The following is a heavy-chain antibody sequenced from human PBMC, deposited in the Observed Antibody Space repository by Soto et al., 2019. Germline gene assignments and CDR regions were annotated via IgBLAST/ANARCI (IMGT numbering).Heavy chain of an antibody. Sequence: GGSLRLSCAVSGFTFSNYAISWVRQAPGKGLEWVSINSGGGDTSYYADSVKGRFTISRDNSRNTLYLQMNSLRAGDSAKYYCAKEGTSGLYYFDYWGPGTLVTVSS. CDR3: AKEGTSGLYYFDY. D-gene: IGHD6-19*01. V-gene: IGHV3-23*01. J-gene: IGHJ4*02. CDR1: GFTFSNYA. CDR2: NSGGGDTS.